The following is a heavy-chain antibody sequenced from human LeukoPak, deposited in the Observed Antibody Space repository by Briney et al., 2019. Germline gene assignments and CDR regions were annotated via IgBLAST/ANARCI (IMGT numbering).Heavy chain of an antibody. Sequence: GGSLRLSCAASGFTFSSYEMNWVRQAPGKGLEWVSSISRGATTIYYADSVKGRFTISRDNAKNSLYLQMNSLRAEDTAVYFCARVGALSSSWLLYWGQRTLVTVSS. D-gene: IGHD6-13*01. CDR3: ARVGALSSSWLLY. J-gene: IGHJ4*02. CDR1: GFTFSSYE. CDR2: ISRGATTI. V-gene: IGHV3-48*03.